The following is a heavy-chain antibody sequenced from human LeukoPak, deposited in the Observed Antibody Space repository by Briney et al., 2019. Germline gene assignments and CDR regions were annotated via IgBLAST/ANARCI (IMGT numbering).Heavy chain of an antibody. D-gene: IGHD1-14*01. Sequence: GGSLRLSCAASGFPFSSFEMNWVRQAPGQGLEWISYISKSGGTIYYADSVKGRFTISRDNAKNSLYLQMNSLRVEDTAVYYCARDFGIVDNRFDYWGQGALVTVSS. V-gene: IGHV3-48*03. J-gene: IGHJ4*02. CDR2: ISKSGGTI. CDR3: ARDFGIVDNRFDY. CDR1: GFPFSSFE.